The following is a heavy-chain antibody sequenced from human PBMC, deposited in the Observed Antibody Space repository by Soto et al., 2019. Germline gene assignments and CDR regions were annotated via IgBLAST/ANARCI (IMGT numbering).Heavy chain of an antibody. V-gene: IGHV3-23*01. Sequence: PGGSLRLSCAASGFTFSSYAMSWVRQAPGKGLEWVSAISGSGGSTYYADSVKGRFTISRDNSKNTLYLQMNSLRAEDTAVYYCAKKTQYTRSYLNDYFDYWGQGTLVTVSS. CDR2: ISGSGGST. D-gene: IGHD6-13*01. CDR1: GFTFSSYA. J-gene: IGHJ4*02. CDR3: AKKTQYTRSYLNDYFDY.